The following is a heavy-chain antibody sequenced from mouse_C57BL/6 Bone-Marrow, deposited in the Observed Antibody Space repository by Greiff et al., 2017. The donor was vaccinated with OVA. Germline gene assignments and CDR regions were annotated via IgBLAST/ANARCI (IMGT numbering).Heavy chain of an antibody. J-gene: IGHJ2*01. CDR3: ARHEVPTIYYGNYYFDY. V-gene: IGHV1-62-2*01. CDR2: FYPGSGSI. D-gene: IGHD2-1*01. CDR1: GYTFTEYT. Sequence: QVQLKQSGAELVKPGASVKLSCKASGYTFTEYTIHWVKQRSGQGLEWIGWFYPGSGSIKYNEKFKDKATLTADKSSSTVYMELSRLTSEDSAVYFCARHEVPTIYYGNYYFDYWGLGTTLTVSS.